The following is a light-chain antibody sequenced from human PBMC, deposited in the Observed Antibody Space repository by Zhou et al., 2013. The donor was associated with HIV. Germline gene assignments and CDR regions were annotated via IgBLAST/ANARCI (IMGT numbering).Light chain of an antibody. CDR1: ESIGQW. CDR3: QQYNTHSST. Sequence: DIQMTQSPSTLSVYIGDRVTITCRANESIGQWLAWYQQKPGKAPKVVIYKASTLESGVPSRFSGRGSGTDFTLTVNNLQPEDLATYYCQQYNTHSSTFGPGTKVEIK. CDR2: KAS. V-gene: IGKV1-5*03. J-gene: IGKJ1*01.